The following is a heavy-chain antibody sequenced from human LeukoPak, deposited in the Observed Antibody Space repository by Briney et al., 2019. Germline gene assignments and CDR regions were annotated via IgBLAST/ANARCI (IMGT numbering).Heavy chain of an antibody. CDR1: GLTFSSYA. Sequence: GGSLRLSWAASGLTFSSYAMHWVRQAPAKGLEWVAVISYDGSNKYYADSVKGRFTISRDNSKNTLYLQMNSLRAEDTAVYYCARDSSGYNNDYWGQGTLVTVSS. D-gene: IGHD3-22*01. V-gene: IGHV3-30-3*01. CDR3: ARDSSGYNNDY. CDR2: ISYDGSNK. J-gene: IGHJ4*02.